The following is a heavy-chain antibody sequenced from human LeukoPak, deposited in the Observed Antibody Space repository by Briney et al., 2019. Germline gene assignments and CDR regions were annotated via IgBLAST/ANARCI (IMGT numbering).Heavy chain of an antibody. CDR2: ITGSGGSA. CDR3: ATALFPLAFDI. D-gene: IGHD3-10*02. V-gene: IGHV3-23*01. J-gene: IGHJ3*02. CDR1: GFTFSSYA. Sequence: PGGSLRLSCAASGFTFSSYAMSWVRQAPGKGLEWVSAITGSGGSAYYADSVKGRFTMSRDNSKNTLYLQMNSLRAEDTAVYYCATALFPLAFDIWGQGTVVTVSS.